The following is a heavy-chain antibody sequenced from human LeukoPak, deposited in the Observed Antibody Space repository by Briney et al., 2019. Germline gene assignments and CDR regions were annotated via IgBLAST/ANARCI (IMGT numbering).Heavy chain of an antibody. CDR3: XXEDSSGWYGFDY. CDR1: GDSVSSNSAA. V-gene: IGHV6-1*01. D-gene: IGHD6-19*01. Sequence: SQTLSLTCAISGDSVSSNSAAWNWIRQSPSRGLEWLGRTYYRSKWYNDYAVSVKSRITINPDTSKNQFSLQLNSVTPEDTAVXXCXXEDSSGWYGFDYWGQGTLVTVSS. CDR2: TYYRSKWYN. J-gene: IGHJ4*02.